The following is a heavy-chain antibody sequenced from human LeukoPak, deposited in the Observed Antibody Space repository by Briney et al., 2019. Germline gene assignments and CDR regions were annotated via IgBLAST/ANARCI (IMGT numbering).Heavy chain of an antibody. D-gene: IGHD3-22*01. J-gene: IGHJ4*02. V-gene: IGHV3-23*01. Sequence: GGSLRLSCAASGLTLSNYGMSWVRQAPGKGLEWVAGISDSGGSTIYADSVKGRLTISRDNPKNPLYLQMNSLRAEDTAVYFCAKRGVVIRVILVGFHKEAYYFDSWGQGALVTVSS. CDR3: AKRGVVIRVILVGFHKEAYYFDS. CDR2: ISDSGGST. CDR1: GLTLSNYG.